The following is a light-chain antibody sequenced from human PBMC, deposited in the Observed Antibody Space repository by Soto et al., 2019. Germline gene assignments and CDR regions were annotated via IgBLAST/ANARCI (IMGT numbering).Light chain of an antibody. CDR1: QSVSSSY. V-gene: IGKV3-20*01. J-gene: IGKJ1*01. CDR3: QQFGSSPPWT. Sequence: EIVLTQSPGTLSSSPGERATLSCRASQSVSSSYLAWYQQKPGQAPRLLIYGASSRATGIPDRFGGSGSGTDCTLTIIRLEPEDFAVYYCQQFGSSPPWTFGQGTKVEIK. CDR2: GAS.